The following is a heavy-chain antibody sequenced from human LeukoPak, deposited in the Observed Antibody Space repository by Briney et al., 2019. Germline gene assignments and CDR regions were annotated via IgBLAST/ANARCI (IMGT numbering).Heavy chain of an antibody. J-gene: IGHJ4*02. CDR3: ARSVGATTFIVYYFDY. CDR1: GYTLTSYD. Sequence: ASVKVSCKASGYTLTSYDINWVRQATGQGLEWMGWMNPNSGNTGYAQKFQGRVTMTRNTSISTAYMELSSLRSEDTAVYYCARSVGATTFIVYYFDYWGQGTLVTVSS. D-gene: IGHD1-26*01. V-gene: IGHV1-8*01. CDR2: MNPNSGNT.